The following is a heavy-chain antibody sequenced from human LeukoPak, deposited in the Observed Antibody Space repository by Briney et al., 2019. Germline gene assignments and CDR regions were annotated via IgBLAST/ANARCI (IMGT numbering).Heavy chain of an antibody. V-gene: IGHV3-7*01. D-gene: IGHD5-24*01. CDR2: IKEDGSED. J-gene: IGHJ4*02. Sequence: AGGSLRLSRAASGFTFSRAWMSWVRQAPGKGLEWVANIKEDGSEDYYADSVKGRFAISKDNAKNSLYLQMNSLRAEDTAMYYCARDADGYEDWGQGTLVIVSS. CDR1: GFTFSRAW. CDR3: ARDADGYED.